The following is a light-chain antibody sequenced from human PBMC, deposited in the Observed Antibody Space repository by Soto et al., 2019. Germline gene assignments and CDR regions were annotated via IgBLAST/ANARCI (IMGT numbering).Light chain of an antibody. J-gene: IGKJ1*01. CDR2: KAS. CDR3: QQFYNYPRT. V-gene: IGKV1-5*03. Sequence: DIQMTQSPSTLSSSVGERVTITCRASQTISSWLAWYQQKPGKAPKLLIYKASTLKSGVPSRFSGSGSGTDFTLTISYLQSEDFGTYYCQQFYNYPRTFGQGTKVDIK. CDR1: QTISSW.